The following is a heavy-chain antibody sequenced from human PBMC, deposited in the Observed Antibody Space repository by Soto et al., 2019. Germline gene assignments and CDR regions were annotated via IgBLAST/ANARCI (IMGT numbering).Heavy chain of an antibody. J-gene: IGHJ4*02. CDR3: AKGRGGSGSLTPRVDF. D-gene: IGHD3-10*01. CDR2: ISGGGDTT. Sequence: EVQLLESGGGLVRPGGSLRLSCAASGFTFNNYAMTWVRQAPGKGLEWVSAISGGGDTTSYADYVKGRFTVSRDGSKNTLYLQMSSLRAEDTALYYCAKGRGGSGSLTPRVDFWGQGTLVTVSS. CDR1: GFTFNNYA. V-gene: IGHV3-23*01.